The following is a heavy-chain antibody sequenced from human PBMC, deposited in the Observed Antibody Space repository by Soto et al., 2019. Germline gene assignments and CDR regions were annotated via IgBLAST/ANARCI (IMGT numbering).Heavy chain of an antibody. CDR2: ISAYSGST. CDR1: GYTFTSYG. V-gene: IGHV1-18*01. CDR3: ARGPPTSCSGGNCYSHYFDY. D-gene: IGHD2-15*01. J-gene: IGHJ4*02. Sequence: QVPLVQYGAEVKKPGASVKVSCKASGYTFTSYGISWVRQAPGQGLEWMGWISAYSGSTKYAQKLQDRVTMTTDTSTNIAYMELRSLRSDDTAIYYCARGPPTSCSGGNCYSHYFDYWGQGTLVTVSS.